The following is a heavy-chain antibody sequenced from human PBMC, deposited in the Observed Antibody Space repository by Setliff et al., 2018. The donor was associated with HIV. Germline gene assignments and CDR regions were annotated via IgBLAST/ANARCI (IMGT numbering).Heavy chain of an antibody. V-gene: IGHV3-15*07. J-gene: IGHJ6*03. CDR1: GLTFNNAW. CDR3: ARDGGPGSAWGDYSYYYTMDV. CDR2: IKSASAGGAI. Sequence: PGGSLRLSCAASGLTFNNAWMNWVRQAPGKGLEWVGRIKSASAGGAIDYAAPVKGRFSISRDDSEKKLYLQMNSLRTDDTALYYCARDGGPGSAWGDYSYYYTMDVWGKGTTVTVSS. D-gene: IGHD6-19*01.